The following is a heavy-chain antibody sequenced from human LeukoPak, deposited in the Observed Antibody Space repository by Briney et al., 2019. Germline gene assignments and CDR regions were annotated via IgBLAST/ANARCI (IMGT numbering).Heavy chain of an antibody. CDR2: IWYDGSNK. V-gene: IGHV3-33*01. CDR1: GFTFSSYG. Sequence: GGSLRLSCAASGFTFSSYGMHWVRQAPGKGLEWVAVIWYDGSNKYYADSVKGRFTISRDNSKNTLYLQMNSLRAEDTAVYYCARDSGYSSGWSAPYWGQGALVTVSS. J-gene: IGHJ4*02. D-gene: IGHD6-19*01. CDR3: ARDSGYSSGWSAPY.